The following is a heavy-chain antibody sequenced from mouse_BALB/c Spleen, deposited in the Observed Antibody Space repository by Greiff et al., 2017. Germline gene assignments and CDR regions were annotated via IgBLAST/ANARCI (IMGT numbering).Heavy chain of an antibody. V-gene: IGHV5-6-5*01. Sequence: EVKLLESGGGLVKPGGSLKLSCAASGFTFSSYAMSWVRQTPEKRLEWVASISSGGSTYYPDSVKGRFTISRDNARNNLYLQMSSLRSEDTAMYYCARAGGNCFDYWGQGTTLTVSA. J-gene: IGHJ2*01. CDR3: ARAGGNCFDY. CDR2: ISSGGST. CDR1: GFTFSSYA.